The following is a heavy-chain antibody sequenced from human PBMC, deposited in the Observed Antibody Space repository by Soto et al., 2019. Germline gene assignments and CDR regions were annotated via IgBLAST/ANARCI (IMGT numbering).Heavy chain of an antibody. J-gene: IGHJ5*02. CDR3: AKDLADDILTGYLNP. V-gene: IGHV3-9*01. D-gene: IGHD3-9*01. Sequence: GGSLRLSCAASGFTFDDYAMHWVRQAPGKGLEWVSGISWNSGSIGYADSVKGRFTISRDNAKNSLYLQMNSLRAEDTALYYCAKDLADDILTGYLNPWGQGTLVTVSS. CDR1: GFTFDDYA. CDR2: ISWNSGSI.